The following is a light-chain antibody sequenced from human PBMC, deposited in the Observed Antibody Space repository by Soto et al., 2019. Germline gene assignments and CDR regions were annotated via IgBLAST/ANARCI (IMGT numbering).Light chain of an antibody. J-gene: IGLJ2*01. CDR1: SSDVGGYNY. CDR2: DVS. Sequence: QSALTQPASVSGSPGKSITISCTGTSSDVGGYNYVSWYQQHPGKAPKLMIYDVSDRPSGVSNRFSGSKSGNTASLTISGLQAEDEADYYCSSYTSSSLFGGGTKLTVL. V-gene: IGLV2-14*01. CDR3: SSYTSSSL.